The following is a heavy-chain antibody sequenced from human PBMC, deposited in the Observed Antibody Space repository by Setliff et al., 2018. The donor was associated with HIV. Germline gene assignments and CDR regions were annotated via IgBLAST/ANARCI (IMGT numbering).Heavy chain of an antibody. D-gene: IGHD6-19*01. J-gene: IGHJ6*03. V-gene: IGHV4-38-2*01. Sequence: PSETLSLTCAVSGYSISSGYYWGWIRQPPGKGLEWIGSIYYSGSTYYNPSLKSRVTISVDTSKNQFSLKLSSVTAADTAVYYCARSRESSGYYRDYYYYLDVWGKGTTVTVSS. CDR2: IYYSGST. CDR3: ARSRESSGYYRDYYYYLDV. CDR1: GYSISSGYY.